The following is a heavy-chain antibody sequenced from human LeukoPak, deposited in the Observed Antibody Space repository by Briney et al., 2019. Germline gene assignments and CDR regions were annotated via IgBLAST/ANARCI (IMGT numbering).Heavy chain of an antibody. CDR1: GFTFSSYA. J-gene: IGHJ4*02. D-gene: IGHD4-17*01. CDR2: ISYDGSNK. Sequence: GSLRLSCAASGFTFSSYAMHWVRQAPGKGLEWVAVISYDGSNKYYADSVKGRFTISRDNSKNTLYLQMNSLRAEDTAVYYCARGHDYGEYYFDYWGQGTLVTVSS. V-gene: IGHV3-30-3*01. CDR3: ARGHDYGEYYFDY.